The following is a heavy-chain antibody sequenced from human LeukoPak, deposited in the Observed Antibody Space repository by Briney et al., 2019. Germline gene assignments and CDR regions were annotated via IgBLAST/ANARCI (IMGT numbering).Heavy chain of an antibody. D-gene: IGHD1-26*01. CDR3: ARGGSYDRYWYFDL. V-gene: IGHV4-61*02. CDR1: GGSVSSGSYY. Sequence: PSETLSLTCSVSGGSVSSGSYYWSWIRQPAGKGLEWIGRIYTSGSTNYNPSLKSRVTISVDTSKNQFSLKLSSVTAADTAVYYCARGGSYDRYWYFDLWGRGTLVTVSS. CDR2: IYTSGST. J-gene: IGHJ2*01.